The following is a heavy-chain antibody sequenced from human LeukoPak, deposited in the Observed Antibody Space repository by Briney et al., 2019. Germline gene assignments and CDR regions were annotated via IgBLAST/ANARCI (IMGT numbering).Heavy chain of an antibody. CDR2: ISGSGRGGIP. Sequence: GGSLRLSCAASGFTLTSCAMSWVRQAPGKGLEWVSSISGSGRGGIPSYADSVKGRSTISRDNSRNTLYLQLNSLRVEDTALYYCSRLRNYFWTGYPSDAFDIWGQGTMVTVSS. CDR3: SRLRNYFWTGYPSDAFDI. CDR1: GFTLTSCA. D-gene: IGHD3/OR15-3a*01. V-gene: IGHV3-23*01. J-gene: IGHJ3*02.